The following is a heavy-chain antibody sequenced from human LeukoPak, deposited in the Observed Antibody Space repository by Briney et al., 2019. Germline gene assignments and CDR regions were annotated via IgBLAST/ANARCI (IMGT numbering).Heavy chain of an antibody. Sequence: EASVKVSCKASGYTFTSYDINWVRQATGQGLEWMGWMNPNSGNTGYAQKFQSRVTITRNTSISTAYMELSSLRSEDTAVYYCARGPPPQYYYDSSGLDYWGQGTLVTVSS. V-gene: IGHV1-8*03. CDR3: ARGPPPQYYYDSSGLDY. J-gene: IGHJ4*02. D-gene: IGHD3-22*01. CDR2: MNPNSGNT. CDR1: GYTFTSYD.